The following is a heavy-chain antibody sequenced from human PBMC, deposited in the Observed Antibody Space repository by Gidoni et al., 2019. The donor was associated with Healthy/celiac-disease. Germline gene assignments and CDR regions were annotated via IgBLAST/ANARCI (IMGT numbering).Heavy chain of an antibody. CDR1: GFTFSSYS. CDR2: ISSSSSTI. J-gene: IGHJ4*02. CDR3: ARESRFVVAATPYYFDY. V-gene: IGHV3-48*02. Sequence: EVQLVESGGGLVQPGGSLRLSCAASGFTFSSYSMNWVRQAPGKGLEWVSYISSSSSTIYYADAVKGRFTISRDNAKNSLYLQMNSLRDENTAVYYCARESRFVVAATPYYFDYWGQGTLVTVSS. D-gene: IGHD2-15*01.